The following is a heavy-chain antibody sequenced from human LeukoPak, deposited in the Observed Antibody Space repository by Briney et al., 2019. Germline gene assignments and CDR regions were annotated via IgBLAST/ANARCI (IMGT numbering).Heavy chain of an antibody. CDR2: INHSGST. J-gene: IGHJ6*02. Sequence: SETLSLTCAVYGGSFSGYYWSWIRQPPGKGLEWIGEINHSGSTNYNPSLKSRVTISVDTSKNQFSLKLSSVTAADTAVYYCARKRVAAAGTISYYYYYYGTDVWGQGTTVTVSS. V-gene: IGHV4-34*01. D-gene: IGHD6-13*01. CDR3: ARKRVAAAGTISYYYYYYGTDV. CDR1: GGSFSGYY.